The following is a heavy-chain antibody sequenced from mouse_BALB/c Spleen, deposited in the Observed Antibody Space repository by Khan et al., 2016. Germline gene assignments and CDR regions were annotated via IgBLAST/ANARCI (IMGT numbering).Heavy chain of an antibody. Sequence: VQLQESGAELAKPGASVKMSCKASGYTFTSYWMHWVKQRPGQGLEWIGYINPSTGYTEYNQKFKDKATLTADKSSNTAYMQLSSLTSEDSAVYYCAYRYDAMDYWGQGTSVTVSS. D-gene: IGHD2-14*01. J-gene: IGHJ4*01. CDR3: AYRYDAMDY. CDR2: INPSTGYT. CDR1: GYTFTSYW. V-gene: IGHV1-7*01.